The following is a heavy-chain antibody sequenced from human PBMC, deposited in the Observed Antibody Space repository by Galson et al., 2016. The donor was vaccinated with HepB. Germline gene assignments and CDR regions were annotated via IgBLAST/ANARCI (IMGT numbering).Heavy chain of an antibody. D-gene: IGHD1-1*01. Sequence: SLRLSCAASGFSFSGYGMHWVRQAPDTGLEWVAVISFDGSDQDYVYSMKGRFTISRDNSMNTLYLQMNSLRVEDTAIYYCASSDSCGREHWGQGTLVTVSS. V-gene: IGHV3-30*03. CDR2: ISFDGSDQ. CDR3: ASSDSCGREH. J-gene: IGHJ4*02. CDR1: GFSFSGYG.